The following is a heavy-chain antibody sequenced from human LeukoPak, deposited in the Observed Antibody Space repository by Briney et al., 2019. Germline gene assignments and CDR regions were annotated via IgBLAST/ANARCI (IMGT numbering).Heavy chain of an antibody. CDR1: GYSFTSYW. Sequence: GESLKISCKGSGYSFTSYWIGWVRQMPGKGLEWMGIIYPGDSDTRYSPPFQGQVTISADKSISTAYLQWSSLKASDTAMYYCARQTSSGSSGYYLGFDIWGQGTMVTVSS. D-gene: IGHD3-9*01. CDR3: ARQTSSGSSGYYLGFDI. CDR2: IYPGDSDT. V-gene: IGHV5-51*01. J-gene: IGHJ3*02.